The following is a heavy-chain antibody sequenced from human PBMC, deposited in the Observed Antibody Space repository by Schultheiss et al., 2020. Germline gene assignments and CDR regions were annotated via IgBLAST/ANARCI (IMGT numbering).Heavy chain of an antibody. Sequence: SQTLSLTCTVSGGSISSYYWSWIRQPPGKGLEWIGYIYYSGSTNYNPSLKSRVTISVDTSKNQFSLKLSSVTAADTAVYYCARVRVVGNNCFDPWGQGTLVTVSS. J-gene: IGHJ5*02. CDR2: IYYSGST. V-gene: IGHV4-59*01. CDR1: GGSISSYY. CDR3: ARVRVVGNNCFDP. D-gene: IGHD3-22*01.